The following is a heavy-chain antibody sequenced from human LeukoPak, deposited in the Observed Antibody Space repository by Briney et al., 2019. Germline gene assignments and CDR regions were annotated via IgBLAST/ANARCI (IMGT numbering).Heavy chain of an antibody. CDR1: GFSLNTNAVA. CDR3: VHRTMVTSVDH. V-gene: IGHV2-5*01. Sequence: SGPTLVKPTQTLTLTCTFSGFSLNTNAVAVGWVRQPPGQALEWLTFIYGNDDKRYSPPLASRLTITKDTPKNQVVLTMTDMDYVDTATYYCVHRTMVTSVDHWGQGTLVTVSS. D-gene: IGHD4-17*01. J-gene: IGHJ4*02. CDR2: IYGNDDK.